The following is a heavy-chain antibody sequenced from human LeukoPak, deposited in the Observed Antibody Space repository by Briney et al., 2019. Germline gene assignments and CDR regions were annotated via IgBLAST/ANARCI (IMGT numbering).Heavy chain of an antibody. J-gene: IGHJ3*02. CDR3: ASLGAFDI. Sequence: GGSLRLSCKASGFTFYHYAMHWVRQVPGRGLEWVSSINWSSETIGYADSVKGRFTISRDNAKNTLYLQMNSLRAEDTAVYYCASLGAFDIWGQGTMVTVSS. CDR2: INWSSETI. CDR1: GFTFYHYA. V-gene: IGHV3-9*01.